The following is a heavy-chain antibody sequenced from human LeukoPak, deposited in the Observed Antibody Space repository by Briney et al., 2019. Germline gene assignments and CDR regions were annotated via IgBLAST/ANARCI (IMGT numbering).Heavy chain of an antibody. Sequence: SETLSLTCAVYGGSFSGYYWSWIRQPPGKGLEWIGEINHSGSTNYNPSLKSRVTISVDTSKNQFSLKLSSVTAADTAVYYCARRGDDDYWGQGTLVTVSS. CDR1: GGSFSGYY. V-gene: IGHV4-34*01. CDR2: INHSGST. D-gene: IGHD3-16*01. CDR3: ARRGDDDY. J-gene: IGHJ4*02.